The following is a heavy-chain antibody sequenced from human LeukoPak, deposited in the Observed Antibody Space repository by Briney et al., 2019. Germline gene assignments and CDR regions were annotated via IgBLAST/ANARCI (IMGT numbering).Heavy chain of an antibody. CDR2: IGGSDGNT. CDR3: AKVAHYPHMGTYLITLDS. V-gene: IGHV3-23*01. J-gene: IGHJ4*02. CDR1: GFTFSNYA. Sequence: PGGSLRLSCAASGFTFSNYAMSWVRQAPGNGLEWVSAIGGSDGNTYYADSVKGRFTISRDNSKNTLYLQMNSLRAEDTALYYCAKVAHYPHMGTYLITLDSWGQGTLVTVSS. D-gene: IGHD3-16*01.